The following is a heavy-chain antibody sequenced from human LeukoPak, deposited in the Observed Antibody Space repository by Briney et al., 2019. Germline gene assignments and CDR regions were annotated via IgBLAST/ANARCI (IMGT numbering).Heavy chain of an antibody. CDR3: ARDGLAVAGILSDAFDI. CDR2: ISGYNGNT. V-gene: IGHV1-18*01. D-gene: IGHD6-19*01. CDR1: YYGFTSYG. Sequence: GASVKVSCKTSYYGFTSYGISWERQAPGQGLEWMGRISGYNGNTNYPQKYQGRVTMTTDTSTSTAYMELRSLRSDDTAVYYCARDGLAVAGILSDAFDIWGQGTLVTVSS. J-gene: IGHJ3*02.